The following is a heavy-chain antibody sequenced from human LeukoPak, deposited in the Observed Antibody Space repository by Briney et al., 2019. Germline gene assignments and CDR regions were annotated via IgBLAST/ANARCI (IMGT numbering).Heavy chain of an antibody. D-gene: IGHD5-18*01. J-gene: IGHJ4*02. V-gene: IGHV1-18*01. CDR3: ARESGRGYSYGPLGY. CDR1: GYTFTSYG. CDR2: ISAYNGNT. Sequence: GASVKVSCKASGYTFTSYGISWVRQAPGQGLDWMGWISAYNGNTNYAQKLQSRVTMTTDTSTSIAYMELRSLRSDDTAVYYCARESGRGYSYGPLGYWGQGTLVTVSS.